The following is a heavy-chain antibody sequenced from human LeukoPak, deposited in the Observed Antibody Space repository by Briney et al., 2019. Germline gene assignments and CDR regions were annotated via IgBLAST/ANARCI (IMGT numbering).Heavy chain of an antibody. CDR2: ISYDGSNK. V-gene: IGHV3-30*04. J-gene: IGHJ4*02. CDR1: GFTFSSYA. Sequence: GRSLRLSCAASGFTFSSYAMHWVRQAPGKGLEWVAVISYDGSNKSYADSVKGRFTISRDNSKNTLYLQMNSLRAEDTAVYYCARDWLTPRGYCSSTSCYLFDYWGQGTLVTVSS. D-gene: IGHD2-2*01. CDR3: ARDWLTPRGYCSSTSCYLFDY.